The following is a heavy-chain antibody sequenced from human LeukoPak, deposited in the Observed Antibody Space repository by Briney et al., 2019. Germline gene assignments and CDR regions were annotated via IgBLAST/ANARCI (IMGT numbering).Heavy chain of an antibody. D-gene: IGHD6-13*01. CDR3: ARDAPAGYSSSWPLDY. J-gene: IGHJ4*02. CDR1: GGSISRDY. Sequence: SETLSLSCTVSGGSISRDYRNWIRQPAARALEWISSMYTSGSTNYNPSLKSRVTMSVDTSESQFSLKVSSVAAAVTAVYYCARDAPAGYSSSWPLDYWGQGTLVTVSS. CDR2: MYTSGST. V-gene: IGHV4-4*07.